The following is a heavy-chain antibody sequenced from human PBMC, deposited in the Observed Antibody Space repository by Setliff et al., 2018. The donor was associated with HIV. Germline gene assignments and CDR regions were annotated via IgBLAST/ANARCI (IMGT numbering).Heavy chain of an antibody. V-gene: IGHV7-4-1*02. Sequence: ASVKVSCKASGYTFTSYAMHWVRQAPGQGLEWMGWINTNTGNPTYAQGFTGRFVFSLDTSVSTAYLQISSLKAEDTAGYYCARGLGVRHGPHCYMDVLGKGTTVTVSS. D-gene: IGHD3-16*01. J-gene: IGHJ6*03. CDR1: GYTFTSYA. CDR2: INTNTGNP. CDR3: ARGLGVRHGPHCYMDV.